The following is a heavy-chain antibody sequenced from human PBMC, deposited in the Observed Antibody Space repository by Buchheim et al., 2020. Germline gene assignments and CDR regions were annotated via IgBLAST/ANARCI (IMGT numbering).Heavy chain of an antibody. Sequence: QVQLQESGPGLVKPSETLSLTCTVSGGSISSYYWSWIRQPPGKGLEWIGYIYYSGSTNYNPSLKSRVTISVDTSNNQFSLKLSSVTAADTAVYYCARYYYDSSGYYSGYFDYWGQGTL. CDR1: GGSISSYY. CDR2: IYYSGST. D-gene: IGHD3-22*01. V-gene: IGHV4-59*08. J-gene: IGHJ4*02. CDR3: ARYYYDSSGYYSGYFDY.